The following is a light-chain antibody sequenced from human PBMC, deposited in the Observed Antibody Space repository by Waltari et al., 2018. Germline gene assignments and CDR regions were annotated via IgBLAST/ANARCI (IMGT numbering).Light chain of an antibody. J-gene: IGKJ1*01. CDR1: QYISTY. CDR2: AAS. CDR3: QQSYDTPRT. V-gene: IGKV1-39*01. Sequence: DFQMTQSPSSLSPSVGDRLAITCRESQYISTYLNWYQQKPGKGPKLLIYAASTLQSGVPSRFSGSGSGTDFTFTISSLQLEDFATYYCQQSYDTPRTFGQGTKVEVK.